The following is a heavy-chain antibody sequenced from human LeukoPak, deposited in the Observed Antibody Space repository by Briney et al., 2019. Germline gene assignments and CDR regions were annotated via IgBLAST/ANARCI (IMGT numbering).Heavy chain of an antibody. Sequence: PSETLSLTCTVSGGSISSYYWSWIRQPPGKGLEWIGYIYYSGSTNYNPSPKSRVTISVDTSKNQFSLKLSSVTAADTAVYYCARGLYRYSSSWPYFDYWGQGTLVTVSS. CDR2: IYYSGST. D-gene: IGHD6-13*01. CDR1: GGSISSYY. V-gene: IGHV4-59*01. CDR3: ARGLYRYSSSWPYFDY. J-gene: IGHJ4*02.